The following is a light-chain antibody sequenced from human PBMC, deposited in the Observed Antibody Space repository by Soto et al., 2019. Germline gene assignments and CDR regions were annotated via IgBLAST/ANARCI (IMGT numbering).Light chain of an antibody. CDR3: EAWDDSLKGVV. CDR1: SSNIGSNT. J-gene: IGLJ2*01. Sequence: QSVLTQPPSASGTPGQRVTISCSGSSSNIGSNTINWYQQLPGTAPKLLIYGNHQRPSGVPDRFSGSKSGTSGSLAISGLQSEDEADYYCEAWDDSLKGVVFGGGTKLPVL. CDR2: GNH. V-gene: IGLV1-44*01.